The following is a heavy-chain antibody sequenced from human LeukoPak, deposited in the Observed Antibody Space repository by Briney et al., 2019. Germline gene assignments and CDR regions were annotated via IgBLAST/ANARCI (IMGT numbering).Heavy chain of an antibody. CDR1: GFTFSSYS. V-gene: IGHV3-21*01. D-gene: IGHD6-19*01. CDR2: ISSSSSYI. J-gene: IGHJ4*02. CDR3: ARGYYGGEAVAAPFGY. Sequence: GGSLRLSCAASGFTFSSYSMNWVRQAPGKGLEWVSSISSSSSYIYYADSVKGRFTISRDNAKNSLYLQMNSLRAEDTTVYYCARGYYGGEAVAAPFGYWGQGTLVTVSS.